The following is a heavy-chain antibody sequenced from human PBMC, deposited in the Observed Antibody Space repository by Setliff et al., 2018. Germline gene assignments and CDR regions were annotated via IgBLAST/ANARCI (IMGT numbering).Heavy chain of an antibody. V-gene: IGHV3-7*04. J-gene: IGHJ3*02. CDR1: GFIFSSSQ. CDR3: ARGVLRYFDWFPEYDAFDN. D-gene: IGHD3-9*01. Sequence: GGSLRLSCAASGFIFSSSQVSWVRQAPGKGLEWVAMIMTDGSGKYYVDSVEGRFTISRDNAKNSLYLQMNGLRAEDTAVYYCARGVLRYFDWFPEYDAFDNWGQGTMVTVSS. CDR2: IMTDGSGK.